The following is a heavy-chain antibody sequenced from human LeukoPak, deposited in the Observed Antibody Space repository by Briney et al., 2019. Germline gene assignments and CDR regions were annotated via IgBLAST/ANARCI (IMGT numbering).Heavy chain of an antibody. D-gene: IGHD6-19*01. CDR3: ARDPGGVQWLPVKFDP. CDR1: GYTFTNYY. V-gene: IGHV1-2*02. J-gene: IGHJ5*02. Sequence: ASVKASCKASGYTFTNYYMHWVRQAPGLGFEWMGWINPKSGGTSYPQKFQGRLTMTRDTSISTAYMDLSSLRSDDTAVYYCARDPGGVQWLPVKFDPWGQGTLVTVSS. CDR2: INPKSGGT.